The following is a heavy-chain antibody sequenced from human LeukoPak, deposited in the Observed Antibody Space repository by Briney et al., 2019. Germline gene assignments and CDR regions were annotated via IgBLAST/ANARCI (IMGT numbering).Heavy chain of an antibody. Sequence: GGSLRLSCAASGFTFISYAVHWVRQAPGKGLECVSGLSGSGDTTYYADSVKGRFTISRDNAKNSLFLQMNSLRAEDTAVYYCARRYYYDSSGYLHWGQGTLVTVSS. CDR3: ARRYYYDSSGYLH. J-gene: IGHJ4*02. D-gene: IGHD3-22*01. CDR1: GFTFISYA. CDR2: LSGSGDTT. V-gene: IGHV3-48*04.